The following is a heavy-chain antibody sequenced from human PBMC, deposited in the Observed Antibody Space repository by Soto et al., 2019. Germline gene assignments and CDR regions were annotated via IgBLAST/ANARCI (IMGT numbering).Heavy chain of an antibody. CDR2: INHSGST. CDR1: GGSFSGYY. V-gene: IGHV4-34*01. CDR3: SRGSGGYCSSTSCFGTFDY. J-gene: IGHJ4*02. Sequence: PSETLSLTCAVYGGSFSGYYWSWIRQPPGKGLEWIGEINHSGSTIYNPSLKSRATISVDTSKNQFSLNLSSVTAADTAVFYCSRGSGGYCSSTSCFGTFDYWGQGTLVTVSS. D-gene: IGHD2-2*01.